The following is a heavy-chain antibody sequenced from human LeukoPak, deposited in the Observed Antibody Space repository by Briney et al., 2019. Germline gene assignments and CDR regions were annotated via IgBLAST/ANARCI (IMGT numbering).Heavy chain of an antibody. CDR2: IYYSGST. Sequence: PSGTLPLACAGSGDCISSDYRSWIRQSPGKELEWIGYIYYSGSTNYNPSLKSRFTISVDTSKNQFSLKLSSVTAADTAVYYCAGGLGYSYGDAASDIWGQGTMVTVSS. CDR1: GDCISSDY. V-gene: IGHV4-59*01. J-gene: IGHJ3*02. CDR3: AGGLGYSYGDAASDI. D-gene: IGHD5-18*01.